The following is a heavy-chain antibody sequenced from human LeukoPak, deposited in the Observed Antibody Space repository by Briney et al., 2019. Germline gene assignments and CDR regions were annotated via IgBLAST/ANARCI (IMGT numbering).Heavy chain of an antibody. CDR1: GFNFNNYW. D-gene: IGHD5-18*01. J-gene: IGHJ4*02. CDR2: IRPDGGEK. CDR3: ARGGYTNGYAY. Sequence: AGGSLRLSCAASGFNFNNYWMSWVRQAPGNGLGWVANIRPDGGEKYYVDSVKGRFTISRDNAKNSVVLQMNSLRAEDTAVYYCARGGYTNGYAYWGQGTLVTVSS. V-gene: IGHV3-7*03.